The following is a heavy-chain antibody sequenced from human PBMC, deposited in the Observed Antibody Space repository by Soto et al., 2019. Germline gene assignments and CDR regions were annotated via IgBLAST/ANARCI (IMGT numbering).Heavy chain of an antibody. D-gene: IGHD6-19*01. CDR1: GGSISSYY. Sequence: PSETLSLTCTVSGGSISSYYWSWIRQPPGKGLEWVGYIYYSGSASYNPSLKSRVSISVDTSKNQFSLKLSSVTAADTAVYYCASGVAVAGKRFDPWGQGTLVTVSS. CDR2: IYYSGSA. J-gene: IGHJ5*02. V-gene: IGHV4-59*01. CDR3: ASGVAVAGKRFDP.